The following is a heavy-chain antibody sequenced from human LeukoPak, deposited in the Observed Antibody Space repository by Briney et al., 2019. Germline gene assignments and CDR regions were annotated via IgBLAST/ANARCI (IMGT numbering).Heavy chain of an antibody. J-gene: IGHJ6*02. D-gene: IGHD4-17*01. V-gene: IGHV1-69*01. CDR2: IIPIFGTA. CDR1: GGTFGSYA. Sequence: SVKVSCKASGGTFGSYAISWVRQAPGQGLEWMGGIIPIFGTANYAQKFQGRVTITADESTSTAYMELSSLRSEDTAVYYCARARPGYGDYYYYGMDVWGQGTTVTVSS. CDR3: ARARPGYGDYYYYGMDV.